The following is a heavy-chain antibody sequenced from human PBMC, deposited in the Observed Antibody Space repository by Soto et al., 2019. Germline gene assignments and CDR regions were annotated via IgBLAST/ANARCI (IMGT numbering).Heavy chain of an antibody. J-gene: IGHJ4*02. V-gene: IGHV1-2*04. CDR2: INPNSGGT. CDR1: GYTFTGYY. CDR3: ARAYGSGSYLSQPDY. D-gene: IGHD3-10*01. Sequence: QVQLVQSGAEVKKPGASVKVSCKASGYTFTGYYMHWVRQAPGQGLEWMGWINPNSGGTNYAQKFQGWVTMTRDTSISTAYMELSRLRSDDTAVYYCARAYGSGSYLSQPDYWGQGTLVTVSS.